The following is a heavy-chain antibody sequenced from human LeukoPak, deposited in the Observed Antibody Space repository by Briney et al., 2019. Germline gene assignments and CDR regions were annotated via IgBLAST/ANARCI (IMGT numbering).Heavy chain of an antibody. V-gene: IGHV3-23*01. Sequence: GGSLRLSCAASGLTFSIHWMNWVRQAPGKGLEWVSAISGSGGSTYYAGSVKGRFTISRDNSKNTLYLQMNSLRAEDTAVYYCAEGHYYGDYVPYDDYWGQGTLVTVSS. CDR1: GLTFSIHW. CDR3: AEGHYYGDYVPYDDY. D-gene: IGHD4-17*01. J-gene: IGHJ4*02. CDR2: ISGSGGST.